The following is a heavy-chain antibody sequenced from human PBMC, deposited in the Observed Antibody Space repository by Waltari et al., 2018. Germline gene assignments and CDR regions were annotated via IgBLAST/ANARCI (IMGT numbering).Heavy chain of an antibody. J-gene: IGHJ4*02. Sequence: QLQLQESGPGLVKPSETLSLTCTVSGGSISSSSYYWGWIRQPPGKGLEWIGSIYYSGGTYYNPALKSRVTISVDTAKNQFSLKLSSVTAADTAVYYWALKEPKRGGAVDYWGQGTLVTVSS. CDR2: IYYSGGT. D-gene: IGHD1-26*01. CDR1: GGSISSSSYY. V-gene: IGHV4-39*07. CDR3: ALKEPKRGGAVDY.